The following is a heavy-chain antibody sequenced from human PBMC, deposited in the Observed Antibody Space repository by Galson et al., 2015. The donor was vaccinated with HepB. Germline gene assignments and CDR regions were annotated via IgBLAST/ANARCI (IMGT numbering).Heavy chain of an antibody. Sequence: SGAEVKKPGESLRISCKGSGYSFTSYWISWVRQMPGKGLEWMGRIDPSDSYTNYSPSFQGHVTISADKSISTAYLQWSSLKASDTAMYYCARLGRYSSSWHTSYYGMDVWGQGTTVTVSS. V-gene: IGHV5-10-1*01. CDR1: GYSFTSYW. J-gene: IGHJ6*02. CDR2: IDPSDSYT. CDR3: ARLGRYSSSWHTSYYGMDV. D-gene: IGHD6-13*01.